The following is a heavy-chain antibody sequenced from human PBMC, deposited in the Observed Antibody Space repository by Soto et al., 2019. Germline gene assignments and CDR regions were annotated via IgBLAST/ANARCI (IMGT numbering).Heavy chain of an antibody. Sequence: QLHLQESGPRLVKPSETLSLTCTVSGGSIRGSDDYWAWIRQSPGKGLEYIGSVFYTGSAYYNPSLKRRVTLVADTSTNRFFLNLKSVTATDTAVYYCAKTPSGWYDYWGQGTLVTVSS. CDR1: GGSIRGSDDY. CDR2: VFYTGSA. V-gene: IGHV4-39*01. CDR3: AKTPSGWYDY. D-gene: IGHD6-19*01. J-gene: IGHJ4*02.